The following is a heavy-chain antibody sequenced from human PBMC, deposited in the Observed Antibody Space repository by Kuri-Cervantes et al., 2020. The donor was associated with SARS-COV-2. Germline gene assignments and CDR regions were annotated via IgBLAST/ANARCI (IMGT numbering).Heavy chain of an antibody. Sequence: GGSLRLSCAASGFTFSSYAMSWVRQAPGKGLEWVSVIYSGGSSTYYADSVKGRFTISRDNSKNTLYLQMYSLRAEDTAVYYCAKDQDYYDSSGQFDYWGQGTLVTVSS. J-gene: IGHJ4*02. D-gene: IGHD3-22*01. V-gene: IGHV3-23*03. CDR1: GFTFSSYA. CDR3: AKDQDYYDSSGQFDY. CDR2: IYSGGSST.